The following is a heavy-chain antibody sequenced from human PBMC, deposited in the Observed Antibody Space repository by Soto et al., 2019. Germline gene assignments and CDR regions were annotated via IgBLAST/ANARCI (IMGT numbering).Heavy chain of an antibody. CDR3: ARTHVGVVVAATFGMDV. CDR1: GGTFSSYA. D-gene: IGHD2-15*01. Sequence: QVQLVQSGAEVKKPGSSVKVSCKASGGTFSSYAISWVRQAPGQGLEWMGGIIPIFGTANYAQKFQGRVTITADESTSTAYMELSSLRSEDTVVYYCARTHVGVVVAATFGMDVWGQGTTVTVSS. V-gene: IGHV1-69*01. CDR2: IIPIFGTA. J-gene: IGHJ6*02.